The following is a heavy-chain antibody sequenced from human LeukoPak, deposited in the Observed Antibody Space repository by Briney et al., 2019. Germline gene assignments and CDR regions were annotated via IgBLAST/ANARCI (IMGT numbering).Heavy chain of an antibody. CDR3: ARGNYYDSSGYYSWYLDL. V-gene: IGHV4-30-2*01. J-gene: IGHJ2*01. D-gene: IGHD3-22*01. CDR2: IYHSGST. Sequence: SETLSLTCAVSGGSISSGGYSWSWIRQPPGKGLEWIRYIYHSGSTYYNPSLKSRVTMSVDGSKNQFSLKLSSVTAADTAVYYCARGNYYDSSGYYSWYLDLWGRGTLVTVSS. CDR1: GGSISSGGYS.